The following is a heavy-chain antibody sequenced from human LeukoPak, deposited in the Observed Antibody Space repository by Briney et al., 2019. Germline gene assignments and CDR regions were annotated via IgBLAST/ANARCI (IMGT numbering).Heavy chain of an antibody. J-gene: IGHJ4*02. Sequence: SVKVSCKASGGTFSSYAISWVRQAPGRGLEWMGGIIPIFGTANYAQKFQGRVTITADESTSTAYMELSSLRSEDTAVYYCARSHNVYCSSTSCYAYYFDYWGQGTLVTVSS. D-gene: IGHD2-2*01. CDR1: GGTFSSYA. CDR2: IIPIFGTA. CDR3: ARSHNVYCSSTSCYAYYFDY. V-gene: IGHV1-69*13.